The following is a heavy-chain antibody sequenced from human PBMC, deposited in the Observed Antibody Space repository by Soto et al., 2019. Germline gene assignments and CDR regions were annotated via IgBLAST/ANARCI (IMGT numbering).Heavy chain of an antibody. D-gene: IGHD1-1*01. CDR1: GYTFTSYA. J-gene: IGHJ6*02. Sequence: GASVKVSCEASGYTFTSYAMDWVGQAPGKRGEWMGWINAGNGNTKYSQKFQGRVTITRDTSASTAYMELSSLRSEDTAVYYCARVRLQLERRFDYYGMDVWGQGTTVTVSS. CDR2: INAGNGNT. V-gene: IGHV1-3*01. CDR3: ARVRLQLERRFDYYGMDV.